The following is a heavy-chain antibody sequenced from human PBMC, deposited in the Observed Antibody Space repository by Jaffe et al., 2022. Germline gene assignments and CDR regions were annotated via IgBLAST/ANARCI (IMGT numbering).Heavy chain of an antibody. CDR2: ISSSSSYI. J-gene: IGHJ3*02. Sequence: EVQVVESGGGLVKPGGSLRLSCAASGFTFSSYSMNWVRQAPGKGLEWVSSISSSSSYIYYADSVKGRFTVSRDNAKNSLYLQMNSLRAEDTAVYYCARIRGYNINDAFDIWGQGTMVTVSS. D-gene: IGHD1-20*01. CDR3: ARIRGYNINDAFDI. CDR1: GFTFSSYS. V-gene: IGHV3-21*01.